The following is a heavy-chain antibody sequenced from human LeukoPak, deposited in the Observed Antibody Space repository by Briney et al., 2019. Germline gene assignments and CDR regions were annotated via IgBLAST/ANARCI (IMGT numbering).Heavy chain of an antibody. Sequence: ASVTVSCRASGYTFTSYGISWVRQAPGQGLEGMGWISAYNGNTNYAQTLQGRVTMTTDTSTGTAYMELRSLRSDDTAVYYCARVYSSGWYGRDWFDPWGQGTLVTVSS. J-gene: IGHJ5*02. D-gene: IGHD6-19*01. CDR3: ARVYSSGWYGRDWFDP. CDR1: GYTFTSYG. CDR2: ISAYNGNT. V-gene: IGHV1-18*01.